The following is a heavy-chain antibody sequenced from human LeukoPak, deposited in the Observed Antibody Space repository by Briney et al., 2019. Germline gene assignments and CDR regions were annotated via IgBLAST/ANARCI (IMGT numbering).Heavy chain of an antibody. CDR3: ARDLGSGWYYFDY. CDR2: IYHSGST. J-gene: IGHJ4*02. Sequence: SETLSLTCAVSGGSISSGGYSWSWIRQPPGKGLEWIGYIYHSGSTYYNPSLKSRVTISVDRSKNQFSLKLSSVTAADTAVYYCARDLGSGWYYFDYWGQGTLVTVSS. D-gene: IGHD6-19*01. V-gene: IGHV4-30-2*01. CDR1: GGSISSGGYS.